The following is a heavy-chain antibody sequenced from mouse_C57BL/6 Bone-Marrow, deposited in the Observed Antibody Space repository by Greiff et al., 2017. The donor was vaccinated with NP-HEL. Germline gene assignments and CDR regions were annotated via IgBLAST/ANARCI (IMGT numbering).Heavy chain of an antibody. V-gene: IGHV1-59*01. CDR3: ARERDYYGRGDY. CDR1: GYTFTSYW. J-gene: IGHJ2*01. CDR2: IDPSDSYT. D-gene: IGHD1-1*01. Sequence: QVQLQQPGAELVRPGTSVKLSCKASGYTFTSYWMHWVKQRPGQGLEWIGVIDPSDSYTNYNQKFKGKATLTVDTSSSTAYMQLSSPTSEDSAVYYCARERDYYGRGDYWGQGTTLTVSS.